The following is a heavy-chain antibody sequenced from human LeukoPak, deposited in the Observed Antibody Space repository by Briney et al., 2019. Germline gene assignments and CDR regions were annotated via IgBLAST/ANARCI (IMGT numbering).Heavy chain of an antibody. CDR3: AAAYCGGDCYSDNHYYFMDL. D-gene: IGHD2-21*02. J-gene: IGHJ6*03. Sequence: GGSLRLSCAASGFSVSGNYMSWVRQSPGKGLEWVSAIFLTGTTHYADSVKGRFTISRDNSKNALNLQMNSLRVEDTAVYYCAAAYCGGDCYSDNHYYFMDLWGRGTTVTVSS. CDR1: GFSVSGNY. V-gene: IGHV3-53*01. CDR2: IFLTGTT.